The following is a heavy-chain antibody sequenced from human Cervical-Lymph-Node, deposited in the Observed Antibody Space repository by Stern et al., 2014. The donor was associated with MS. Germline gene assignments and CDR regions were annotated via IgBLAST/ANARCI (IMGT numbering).Heavy chain of an antibody. CDR3: ARDRGGYFDL. D-gene: IGHD3-10*01. CDR2: IYSGGST. J-gene: IGHJ2*01. Sequence: VQLQEPGGGLVQPGGSLRLSRAASGFTVSSNYMSWVRQAPGKWLEWVSVIYSGGSTYYADSVKGRFTISRHNSKNTLYLQMNSLRAEDSAVYYCARDRGGYFDLWGRGTLVTVSS. V-gene: IGHV3-53*04. CDR1: GFTVSSNY.